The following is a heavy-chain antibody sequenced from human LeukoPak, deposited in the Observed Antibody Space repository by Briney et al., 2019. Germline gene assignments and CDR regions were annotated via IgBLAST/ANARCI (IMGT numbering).Heavy chain of an antibody. Sequence: PGRSLRLSCAASGFTFDDYAMHWVRQAPGTGLEWVSGISWNSGSIGYADSVKGRFTISRDNAKNSLYLQMNSLRAEDTALYYCAKGASPMVRGVIDYWGQGTLVTVSS. D-gene: IGHD3-10*01. CDR2: ISWNSGSI. J-gene: IGHJ4*02. CDR3: AKGASPMVRGVIDY. CDR1: GFTFDDYA. V-gene: IGHV3-9*01.